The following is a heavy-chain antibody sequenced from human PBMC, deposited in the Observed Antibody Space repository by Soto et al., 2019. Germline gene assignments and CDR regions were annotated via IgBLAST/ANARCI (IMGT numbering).Heavy chain of an antibody. CDR3: AIKYYYDSSGYPVDY. J-gene: IGHJ4*02. CDR2: ISAYNGNT. V-gene: IGHV1-18*01. CDR1: GYTFTSYG. Sequence: QVQLVQSGAEVKKPGASVKVSCKASGYTFTSYGISWVRQAPGQGLEWMGWISAYNGNTNYAQKLQGRVTMTTDTSTRTAYMELRSMRSDDTAVYYCAIKYYYDSSGYPVDYWGQGSLVTVSS. D-gene: IGHD3-22*01.